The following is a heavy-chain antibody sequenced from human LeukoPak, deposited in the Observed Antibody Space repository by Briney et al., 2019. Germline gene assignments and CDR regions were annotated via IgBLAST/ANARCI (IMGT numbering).Heavy chain of an antibody. Sequence: GGSLRLSCAASGFTFSSYEMNWVRQAPGKGLEYVSAISSNGDSTYYANSVKGRFTISRDNSKNMLYLQMGSLRAEDMAVYYCARPGRDGYNYDAFDIWGQGTMVTVSS. V-gene: IGHV3-64*01. D-gene: IGHD5-24*01. CDR3: ARPGRDGYNYDAFDI. CDR2: ISSNGDST. CDR1: GFTFSSYE. J-gene: IGHJ3*02.